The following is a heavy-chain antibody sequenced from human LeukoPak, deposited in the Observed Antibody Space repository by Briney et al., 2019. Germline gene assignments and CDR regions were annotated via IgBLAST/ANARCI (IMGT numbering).Heavy chain of an antibody. CDR3: ARGDEGDAFYI. V-gene: IGHV4-30-4*08. CDR1: GGSISSGDYY. CDR2: IYYSGST. Sequence: SQTLSLTCTVSGGSISSGDYYWSWIRPPPGEGLEWIGYIYYSGSTYYNPSLKSRVTISVDTCKSPFSLKLSSVTAAHTAVYYCARGDEGDAFYIWGQGTMVTVSS. J-gene: IGHJ3*02.